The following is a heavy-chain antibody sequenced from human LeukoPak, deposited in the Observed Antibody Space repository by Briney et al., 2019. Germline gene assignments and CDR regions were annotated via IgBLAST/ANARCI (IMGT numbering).Heavy chain of an antibody. CDR2: ISTYIDKI. D-gene: IGHD3-3*01. Sequence: GASVKVSCKASGYTFTSYGISWVRQAPGQGLEWMGWISTYIDKINYAQKFQGRVTITADKSTSTAYMELSSLRSEDTAVYYCAINYDFWSGYLTQNAFDIWGQGTMVTVSS. J-gene: IGHJ3*02. CDR1: GYTFTSYG. V-gene: IGHV1-18*01. CDR3: AINYDFWSGYLTQNAFDI.